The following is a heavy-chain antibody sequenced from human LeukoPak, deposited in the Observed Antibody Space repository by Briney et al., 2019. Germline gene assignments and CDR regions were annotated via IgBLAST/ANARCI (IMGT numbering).Heavy chain of an antibody. CDR1: GYTFTSYA. D-gene: IGHD7-27*01. CDR2: INTGNGNT. J-gene: IGHJ6*02. Sequence: ASVKVSCKASGYTFTSYAMHWVRQAPGQRLEWMGWINTGNGNTKYSQKIQGRVTITRDTSASTAYMELSSLRSEDTAVYYCATPQTGGFGNYYYYYGMDVWGQGTTVTVSS. V-gene: IGHV1-3*04. CDR3: ATPQTGGFGNYYYYYGMDV.